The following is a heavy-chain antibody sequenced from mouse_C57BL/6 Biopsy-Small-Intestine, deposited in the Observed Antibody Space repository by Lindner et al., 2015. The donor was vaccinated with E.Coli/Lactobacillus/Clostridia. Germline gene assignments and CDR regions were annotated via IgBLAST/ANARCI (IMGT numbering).Heavy chain of an antibody. V-gene: IGHV1-84*02. Sequence: SVKVSCKASGYTFIGYYIHWVRQAPGQGLEWMGWFSPNSGGSKYAQKFQGRVSMTRDTSINTAYMEMSGLTSDDTAVYYCAREFSSSWTKDAFDIWGQGTMVTVS. CDR3: AREFSSSWTKDAFDI. CDR1: GYTFIGYY. CDR2: FSPNSGGS. J-gene: IGHJ3*01. D-gene: IGHD6-1*01.